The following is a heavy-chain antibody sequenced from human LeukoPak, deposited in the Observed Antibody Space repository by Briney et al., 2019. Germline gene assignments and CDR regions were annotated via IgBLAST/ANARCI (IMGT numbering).Heavy chain of an antibody. CDR1: GFTFSGYS. D-gene: IGHD5-18*01. V-gene: IGHV3-21*04. CDR3: AKTSPGYSYGLLDY. Sequence: GGSLRLSCAASGFTFSGYSMNWVRQAPGKGLEWVSSISSTSSYIYYADSVKGRFTISRDNSKNTLYLQMNSLRAEDTAVYYCAKTSPGYSYGLLDYWGQGTLVTVSS. J-gene: IGHJ4*02. CDR2: ISSTSSYI.